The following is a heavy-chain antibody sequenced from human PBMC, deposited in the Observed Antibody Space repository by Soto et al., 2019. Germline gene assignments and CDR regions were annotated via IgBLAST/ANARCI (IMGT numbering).Heavy chain of an antibody. D-gene: IGHD3-16*02. J-gene: IGHJ4*02. Sequence: QVQLVQSGAEVKKPGSSVKVSCKASGGTFSSYAISWVRQAPGQGLEWMGGIIPIFGTANYAQKFQGRVTITADESTSKDHMELSSLISEDPAVYYCAGALASDEYVWGSYRAFDYWGQGTLVTVSS. CDR3: AGALASDEYVWGSYRAFDY. CDR2: IIPIFGTA. CDR1: GGTFSSYA. V-gene: IGHV1-69*01.